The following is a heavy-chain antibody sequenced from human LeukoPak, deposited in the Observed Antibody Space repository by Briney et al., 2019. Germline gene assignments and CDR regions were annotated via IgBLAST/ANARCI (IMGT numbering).Heavy chain of an antibody. CDR3: AGEAYYYDSSGYGYYFDY. V-gene: IGHV1-18*01. CDR2: ISAYNGNT. J-gene: IGHJ4*02. D-gene: IGHD3-22*01. CDR1: GGTFSSYA. Sequence: ASVKVSCKASGGTFSSYAISWVRQAPGQGLEWMGWISAYNGNTNYAQKLQGRVTMTTDTSTSTAYMELRSLRSDDTAVYYCAGEAYYYDSSGYGYYFDYWGQGTLVTVSS.